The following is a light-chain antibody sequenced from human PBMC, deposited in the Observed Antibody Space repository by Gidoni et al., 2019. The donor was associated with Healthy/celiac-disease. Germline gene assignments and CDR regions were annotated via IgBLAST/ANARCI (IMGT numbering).Light chain of an antibody. V-gene: IGKV3-15*01. Sequence: IVMTQSRATLSVSPGERATLSCRASQSVGSNLAWYQHKPGQAPRLLISGASTRATGFPARFSGSGSGTEFTLTINGLQSEDFAVYYCQQYSGGPPLTFXXXTKVDLK. CDR1: QSVGSN. CDR3: QQYSGGPPLT. J-gene: IGKJ1*01. CDR2: GAS.